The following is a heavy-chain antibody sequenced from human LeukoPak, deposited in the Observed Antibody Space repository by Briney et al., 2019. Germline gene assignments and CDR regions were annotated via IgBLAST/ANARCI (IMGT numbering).Heavy chain of an antibody. V-gene: IGHV1-18*01. CDR1: GYTFTSYG. J-gene: IGHJ4*02. CDR2: ISAYNGNT. D-gene: IGHD3-22*01. Sequence: GASVKVSCKASGYTFTSYGISWVRQAPGQGLEWMGWISAYNGNTNYAQKLQGRVTMTTDTSTSTAYMELRSLRSDDTAVYYCARGVDYYDSSDALDYWGQGTLVTVSS. CDR3: ARGVDYYDSSDALDY.